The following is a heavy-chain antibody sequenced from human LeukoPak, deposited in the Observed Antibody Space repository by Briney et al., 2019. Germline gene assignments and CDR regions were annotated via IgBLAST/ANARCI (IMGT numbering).Heavy chain of an antibody. CDR2: ISSSSSYI. CDR1: GFTFSSYS. D-gene: IGHD3-9*01. Sequence: PGGSLRLSCAASGFTFSSYSMNWVRQAPGKGLEWVSSISSSSSYIYYADSVKGRFTISRDNAKNSLYLQMNSLRAEGTAVYYCARVGRYFDWFMHYWGQGTLVTVSS. J-gene: IGHJ4*02. CDR3: ARVGRYFDWFMHY. V-gene: IGHV3-21*01.